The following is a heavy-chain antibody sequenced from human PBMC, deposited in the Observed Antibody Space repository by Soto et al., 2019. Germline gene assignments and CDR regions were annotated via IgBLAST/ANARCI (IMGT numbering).Heavy chain of an antibody. CDR1: GGSINSSSYF. CDR2: IYYSGST. Sequence: ETLSLSCSVSGGSINSSSYFWGWVRQPPGKGLEWIGSIYYSGSTYYNPSLSSRVTISVDTSKNQFSLKLSSVTAADTAVFYCARHYSSGSRNWFDPWGQGTLVTVSS. CDR3: ARHYSSGSRNWFDP. D-gene: IGHD6-19*01. V-gene: IGHV4-39*01. J-gene: IGHJ5*02.